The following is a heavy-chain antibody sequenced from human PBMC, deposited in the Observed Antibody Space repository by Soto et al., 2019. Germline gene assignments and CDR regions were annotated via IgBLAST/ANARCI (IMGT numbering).Heavy chain of an antibody. CDR2: SGST. Sequence: PSETLSLTCTVSGASISSYYWGWLRQPPGRGLEWIGYSGSTNYNPSLKSRVTISLNTSKNQFSLKLNSVTAADTAVYYCARGRAAAGGFDYGGQGTLVTVSS. J-gene: IGHJ4*02. D-gene: IGHD6-13*01. CDR3: ARGRAAAGGFDY. CDR1: GASISSYY. V-gene: IGHV4-59*01.